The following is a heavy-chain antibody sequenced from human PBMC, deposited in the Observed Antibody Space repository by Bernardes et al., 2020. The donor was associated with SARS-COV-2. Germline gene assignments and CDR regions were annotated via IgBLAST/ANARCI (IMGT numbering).Heavy chain of an antibody. CDR1: VYSLIAYV. D-gene: IGHD2-15*01. CDR3: ARGLIADCSGGRFYPDYGDYFDY. V-gene: IGHV1-18*01. Sequence: ASVKVSCKTSVYSLIAYVILWVRQPPGQGLESMGWISAYNGYTNYAQKFQGRVTMITDTSTSTAYMELRSLRSDDTAVYYCARGLIADCSGGRFYPDYGDYFDYWGQGTLLTVSS. J-gene: IGHJ4*02. CDR2: ISAYNGYT.